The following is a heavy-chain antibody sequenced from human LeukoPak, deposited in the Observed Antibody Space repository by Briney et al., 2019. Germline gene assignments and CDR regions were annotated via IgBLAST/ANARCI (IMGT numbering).Heavy chain of an antibody. V-gene: IGHV3-11*04. CDR3: ARVSYYSGSYYYYYYMDV. D-gene: IGHD1-26*01. J-gene: IGHJ6*03. CDR1: GFTFSDYY. Sequence: KTGGSLRLSCAASGFTFSDYYMSWIRQAPGKALEWVSYVSSGSSTIYYADSVKGRFTVSRDNGKRSLYLHMNSLRAEDTAMYYCARVSYYSGSYYYYYYMDVWGKGTTVTVSS. CDR2: VSSGSSTI.